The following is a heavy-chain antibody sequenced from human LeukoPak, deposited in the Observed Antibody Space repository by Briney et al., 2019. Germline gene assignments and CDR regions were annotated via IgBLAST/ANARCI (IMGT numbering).Heavy chain of an antibody. J-gene: IGHJ6*02. Sequence: SESLSLTCTVSGGSISSYYWSWIRQPPGKGLEWIGYIYYSGSTNYNPYLKSRVTISVDTSKNQFSLKLSSVTAADTAVYYCARAAEYYDFWSGYYGHYYGMDVWGQGTTVTVSS. D-gene: IGHD3-3*01. CDR2: IYYSGST. CDR1: GGSISSYY. V-gene: IGHV4-59*01. CDR3: ARAAEYYDFWSGYYGHYYGMDV.